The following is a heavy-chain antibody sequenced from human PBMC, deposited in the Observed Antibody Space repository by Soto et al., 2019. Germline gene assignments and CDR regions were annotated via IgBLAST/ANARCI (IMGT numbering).Heavy chain of an antibody. CDR3: ARVVVVVVAASYYFDY. D-gene: IGHD2-15*01. CDR1: GYSISSGYY. CDR2: IYHSGST. Sequence: ERLGRTCTVSGYSISSGYYWCWIRQPPGKGLEWIGSIYHSGSTYYNPSLKSRVTISVDTSKNQFSLKLSSVTAADTAVSYCARVVVVVVAASYYFDYWGQGTLVTVSS. J-gene: IGHJ4*02. V-gene: IGHV4-38-2*02.